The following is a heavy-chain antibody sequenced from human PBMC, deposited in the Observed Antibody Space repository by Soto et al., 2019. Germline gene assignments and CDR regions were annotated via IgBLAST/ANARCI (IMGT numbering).Heavy chain of an antibody. CDR2: IWYDGSNK. D-gene: IGHD2-8*01. V-gene: IGHV3-33*01. Sequence: GGSLRLSCAASGFTFSSYGMHWVRQAPGKGLEWVAVIWYDGSNKYYADSVKGRFTISRNNSKNTLYLQMNSLRAEDTAVYYCARDATSFVDNVYYYGMDVWGQGTTVTVSS. CDR3: ARDATSFVDNVYYYGMDV. J-gene: IGHJ6*02. CDR1: GFTFSSYG.